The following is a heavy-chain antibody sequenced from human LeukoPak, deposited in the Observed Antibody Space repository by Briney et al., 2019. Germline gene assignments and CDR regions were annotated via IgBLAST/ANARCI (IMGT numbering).Heavy chain of an antibody. CDR2: ISFDGYNE. J-gene: IGHJ4*02. CDR3: ARGLNRYFTTVTPLGDY. CDR1: GSTFTMFS. D-gene: IGHD4-17*01. Sequence: GGSLRLSCAASGSTFTMFSMNWLRQAPGKGLEWVAVISFDGYNEYYADSVKGRFAISRDNSKYTLYLQMNSLRAEDTAVYYCARGLNRYFTTVTPLGDYWGQGTLVTVSS. V-gene: IGHV3-30*03.